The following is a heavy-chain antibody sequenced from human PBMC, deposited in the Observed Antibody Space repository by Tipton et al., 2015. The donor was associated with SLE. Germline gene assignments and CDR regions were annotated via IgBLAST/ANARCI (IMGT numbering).Heavy chain of an antibody. CDR2: IYYNGNT. V-gene: IGHV4-59*01. Sequence: TLSLTCTVSGGSISSYYWSWIRQPPGKGLEWIGYIYYNGNTNYNPSLTSRVTISLDTSKKQFSLKLSSVTAADTAVYFCARGQNRVAYFDYWGQGTLVTVSS. CDR3: ARGQNRVAYFDY. CDR1: GGSISSYY. D-gene: IGHD2/OR15-2a*01. J-gene: IGHJ4*02.